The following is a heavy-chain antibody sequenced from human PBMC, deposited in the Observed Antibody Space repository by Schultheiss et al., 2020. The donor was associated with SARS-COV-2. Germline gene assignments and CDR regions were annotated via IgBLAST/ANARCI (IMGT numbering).Heavy chain of an antibody. Sequence: GGSLRLSCAASGFTFSSYEMNWVRQAPGKGLEWVSYISSSGSTIYYADSVKGRFTISRDNAKNSLYLQMNSLRAEDTAVYYCARDRRLYYGSGAPMYYYGMDVWGQGTTVTVSS. CDR3: ARDRRLYYGSGAPMYYYGMDV. CDR2: ISSSGSTI. CDR1: GFTFSSYE. V-gene: IGHV3-48*03. D-gene: IGHD3-10*01. J-gene: IGHJ6*02.